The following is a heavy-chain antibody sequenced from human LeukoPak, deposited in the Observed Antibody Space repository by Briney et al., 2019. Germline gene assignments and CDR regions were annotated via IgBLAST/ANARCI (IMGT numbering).Heavy chain of an antibody. V-gene: IGHV3-23*01. Sequence: GGSLRLSCAASGFTFSSYAMSWVRQAPGKGLEWVSAISGSAGSTYYADSVKGRFTISRDNSKNTLYLQMNSLRAEDTAVYYCAKYDFWSGPTTYYYMDVWGKGTTVTVSS. CDR3: AKYDFWSGPTTYYYMDV. CDR2: ISGSAGST. D-gene: IGHD3-3*01. J-gene: IGHJ6*03. CDR1: GFTFSSYA.